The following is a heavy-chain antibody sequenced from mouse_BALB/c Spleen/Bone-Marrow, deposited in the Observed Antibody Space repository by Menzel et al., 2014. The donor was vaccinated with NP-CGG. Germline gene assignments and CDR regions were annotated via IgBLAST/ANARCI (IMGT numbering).Heavy chain of an antibody. CDR1: GFNIKDTY. CDR2: IDPANGNT. Sequence: EVKLVESGAELVKPGASVKLSCTASGFNIKDTYMHWVKQRPEQGLEWIGRIDPANGNTKYDPKFQGKAAITADTSSNTAYLQLSSLTSEDTAVYYCARWEYYAMDYWGQGTSGTVPS. D-gene: IGHD4-1*01. J-gene: IGHJ4*01. CDR3: ARWEYYAMDY. V-gene: IGHV14-3*02.